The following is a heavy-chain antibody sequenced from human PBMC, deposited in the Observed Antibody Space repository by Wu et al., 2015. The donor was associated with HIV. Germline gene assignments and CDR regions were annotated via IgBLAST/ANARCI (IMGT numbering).Heavy chain of an antibody. D-gene: IGHD1-26*01. CDR3: ARGSILEMSTASFYYYVMDV. Sequence: QVQLVQSGAEVKKPGSSVKVSCKASGGTFRNHAVSWVRQAPGQGLEWMGRIIPISGTANYAQRFQGRVTITADKPTNTAYMGLSSLRSDDTAVYYCARGSILEMSTASFYYYVMDVWGQGTTVTVXS. J-gene: IGHJ6*02. CDR1: GGTFRNHA. CDR2: IIPISGTA. V-gene: IGHV1-69*13.